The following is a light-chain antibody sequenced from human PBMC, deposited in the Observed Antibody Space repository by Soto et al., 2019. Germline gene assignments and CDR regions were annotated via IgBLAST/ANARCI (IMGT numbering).Light chain of an antibody. Sequence: QSALTQPASVSGSPGQTITISCTGTSSDIGAYNYVSWYQQHPGKAPKLIIYDDNIRPSGVSNLFSGSKSGNTASLTISGLQAEDEAYYYCTSWTSSTTMIFGGGTKLTVL. CDR1: SSDIGAYNY. CDR3: TSWTSSTTMI. J-gene: IGLJ2*01. V-gene: IGLV2-14*03. CDR2: DDN.